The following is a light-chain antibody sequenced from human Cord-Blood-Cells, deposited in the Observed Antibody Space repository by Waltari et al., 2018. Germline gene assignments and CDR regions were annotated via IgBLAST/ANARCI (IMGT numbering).Light chain of an antibody. J-gene: IGLJ2*01. V-gene: IGLV2-14*01. CDR3: SSYTSSSTLV. Sequence: QSALTQPASVSGSPGQSITISCTGTSRDVGGYNYVPWYQQHPGKAPKLMIYEVSNRPSGGSNRFSGSKSGNTASLTISGLQAEDEADYYCSSYTSSSTLVFGGGTKLTVL. CDR1: SRDVGGYNY. CDR2: EVS.